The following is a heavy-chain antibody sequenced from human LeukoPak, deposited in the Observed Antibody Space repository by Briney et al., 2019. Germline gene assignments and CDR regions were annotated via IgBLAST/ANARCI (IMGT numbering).Heavy chain of an antibody. D-gene: IGHD6-6*01. V-gene: IGHV3-23*01. CDR3: AKDRIAARNFDY. CDR2: ISGSGGST. Sequence: GGSLRLPCAASGFTFSSYAMSWVRQAPGKGLEWVSAISGSGGSTYYADSVKGRFTISRDNFKNTLYLQMNSLRAEDTAVYYCAKDRIAARNFDYWGQGTLVTVSS. J-gene: IGHJ4*02. CDR1: GFTFSSYA.